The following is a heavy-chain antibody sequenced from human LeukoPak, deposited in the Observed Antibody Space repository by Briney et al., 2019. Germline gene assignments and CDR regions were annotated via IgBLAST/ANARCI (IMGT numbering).Heavy chain of an antibody. CDR1: ADSVSSNSAA. V-gene: IGHV6-1*01. D-gene: IGHD3-22*01. CDR3: AVTYYDSSGYPDFDY. Sequence: SQTLSLTCAISADSVSSNSAAWNWIRQSPSRGLEWLRRTYYRSKWYNDYAVSVKSRITINPDTSKNQFSLQLNSVTPEDTAVYYCAVTYYDSSGYPDFDYWGQGTLVTVSS. J-gene: IGHJ4*02. CDR2: TYYRSKWYN.